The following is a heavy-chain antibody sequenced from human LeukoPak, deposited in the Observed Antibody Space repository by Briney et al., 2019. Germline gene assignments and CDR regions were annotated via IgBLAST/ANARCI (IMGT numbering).Heavy chain of an antibody. CDR1: GGSISSSY. V-gene: IGHV4-59*01. J-gene: IGHJ4*02. CDR2: IYYSGST. D-gene: IGHD6-13*01. Sequence: SETLSLTCTVSGGSISSSYWSWIRQPPGKGLEWIGYIYYSGSTNYNPSLKSRVTISVDTSKNQFSLKLSSVTAADTAVYYCARGVYSSSWPFDYWGQGTLVTVSS. CDR3: ARGVYSSSWPFDY.